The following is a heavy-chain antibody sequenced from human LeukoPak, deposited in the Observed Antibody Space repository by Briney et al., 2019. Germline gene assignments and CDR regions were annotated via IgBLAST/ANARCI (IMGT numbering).Heavy chain of an antibody. CDR2: IYHSGST. D-gene: IGHD3-22*01. Sequence: SETLSLTCTVSGYSISSGYYWGWIRQPPGKGLEWIGSIYHSGSTYYNPSLKSRVTISVDTSKNQFSLKLSSVTAADTAVYYCARVNYYYDSSGYYFWGQGTLVTVSS. CDR3: ARVNYYYDSSGYYF. J-gene: IGHJ4*02. CDR1: GYSISSGYY. V-gene: IGHV4-38-2*02.